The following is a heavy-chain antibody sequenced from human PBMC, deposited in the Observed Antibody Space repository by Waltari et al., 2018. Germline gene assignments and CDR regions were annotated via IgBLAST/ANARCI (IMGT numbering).Heavy chain of an antibody. V-gene: IGHV1-2*02. Sequence: QVQLVQSGAEVKKPEASVKVSCKASGYTFTGYYIHWVRQVPGQGLEWMGGINPNSGATNSAQKFQGRVTMTRDTSIGTAYMELSRLRSDDTAVYYCARAGYGSSPDYWGQGTLVTVSS. CDR3: ARAGYGSSPDY. CDR1: GYTFTGYY. D-gene: IGHD6-6*01. J-gene: IGHJ4*02. CDR2: INPNSGAT.